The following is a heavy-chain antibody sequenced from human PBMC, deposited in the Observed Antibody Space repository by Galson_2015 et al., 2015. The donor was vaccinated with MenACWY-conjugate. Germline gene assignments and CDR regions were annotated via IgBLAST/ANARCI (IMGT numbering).Heavy chain of an antibody. V-gene: IGHV5-51*01. CDR2: ISPGDSNT. Sequence: QSGAEVTKPGESLQISCTGSGSYFTSYWIAWVRQIPGKGLEWMGLISPGDSNTRYSPSFQGQVTISADKSISTAYLQWSSLKASDTAMYYCARHPPGGRGMDVWGQGTTVTVSS. D-gene: IGHD1-26*01. CDR3: ARHPPGGRGMDV. J-gene: IGHJ6*02. CDR1: GSYFTSYW.